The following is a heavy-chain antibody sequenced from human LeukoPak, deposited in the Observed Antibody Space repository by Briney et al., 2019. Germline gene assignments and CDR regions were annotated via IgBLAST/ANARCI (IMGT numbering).Heavy chain of an antibody. CDR1: GGTFSSYA. D-gene: IGHD2-2*01. J-gene: IGHJ6*02. V-gene: IGHV1-69*05. Sequence: SVKVSCKASGGTFSSYAISWVRQAPGQGLEWMGGIIPIFGTANYAQKFQGRVTITTDESTSTAYMELSSLRSEDTAVYYCARDFDNPKSSCTSTSCIDVWGQGTTVTVSS. CDR2: IIPIFGTA. CDR3: ARDFDNPKSSCTSTSCIDV.